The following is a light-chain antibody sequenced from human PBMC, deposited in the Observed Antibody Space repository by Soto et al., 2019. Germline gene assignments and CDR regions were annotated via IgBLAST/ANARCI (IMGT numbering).Light chain of an antibody. Sequence: DIQMTQSPSALSASVGDRVTITCRASQSVNRWLAWYQQKPGRTPNLLIYAASRLQSGVPSRFSGGGSGTEFTLTISGLQPADVATYYCQQYTIYPVTFGQGTRVEIK. CDR3: QQYTIYPVT. J-gene: IGKJ1*01. CDR2: AAS. V-gene: IGKV1-5*01. CDR1: QSVNRW.